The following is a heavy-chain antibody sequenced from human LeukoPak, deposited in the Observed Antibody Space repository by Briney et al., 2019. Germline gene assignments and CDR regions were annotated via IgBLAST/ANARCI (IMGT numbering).Heavy chain of an antibody. CDR2: INNSGGRT. V-gene: IGHV3-23*01. CDR3: AAMGSASD. CDR1: GFTFSKYD. Sequence: PGGSLRLSCAASGFTFSKYDMSWVRQGPGKGPEWVSGINNSGGRTYYADSVKGRFTISRDNSKNTLYLQMNSLRAEDTAVYHCAAMGSASDRGQGTLVTVSS. D-gene: IGHD2-2*01. J-gene: IGHJ4*02.